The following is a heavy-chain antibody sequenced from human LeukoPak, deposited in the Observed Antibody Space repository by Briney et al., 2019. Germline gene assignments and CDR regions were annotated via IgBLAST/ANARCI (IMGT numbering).Heavy chain of an antibody. D-gene: IGHD4-17*01. CDR3: ASSGPDYGDEKDYYYMAV. CDR1: GFTFSSYW. V-gene: IGHV3-74*01. Sequence: GGSLRLSCAASGFTFSSYWMHWVRQAPGKGLVWVSRINSDGSSTSYADSVKGRFSISRDNAKNTLYLQMNSLRVEDTAVYYCASSGPDYGDEKDYYYMAVWGKGTTVTISS. J-gene: IGHJ6*03. CDR2: INSDGSST.